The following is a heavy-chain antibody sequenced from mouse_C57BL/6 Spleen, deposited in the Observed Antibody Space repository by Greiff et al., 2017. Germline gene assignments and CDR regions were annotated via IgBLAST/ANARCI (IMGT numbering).Heavy chain of an antibody. Sequence: VKLMESGAELVRPGTSVKVSCKASGYAFTNYLIEWVKQRPGQGLEWIGVINPGSGGTNYNEKFKGKATLTADKSSSTAYMQLSSLTSEDSAVYFCARWGYGNSFFGCWGQGATLTVSS. D-gene: IGHD2-1*01. CDR3: ARWGYGNSFFGC. J-gene: IGHJ2*01. CDR1: GYAFTNYL. CDR2: INPGSGGT. V-gene: IGHV1-54*01.